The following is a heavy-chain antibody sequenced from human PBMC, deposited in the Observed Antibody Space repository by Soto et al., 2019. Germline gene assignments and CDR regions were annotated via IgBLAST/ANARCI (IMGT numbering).Heavy chain of an antibody. CDR3: ARGRQLWLLHYYYYYGMDV. J-gene: IGHJ6*02. CDR1: GGSFSGYY. D-gene: IGHD5-18*01. V-gene: IGHV4-34*01. Sequence: SETLSLTCAVYGGSFSGYYCSWIRQPPGKGLEWIGEINHSGSTNYNPSLKSRVTISVDTSKNQFSLKLSSVTAADTAVYYCARGRQLWLLHYYYYYGMDVWGQGTTVTVSS. CDR2: INHSGST.